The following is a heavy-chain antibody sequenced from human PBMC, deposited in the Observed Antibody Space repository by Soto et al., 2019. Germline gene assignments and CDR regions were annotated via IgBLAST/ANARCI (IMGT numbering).Heavy chain of an antibody. CDR2: INYSGTT. J-gene: IGHJ3*02. CDR3: ARHGITGSYYDAFDI. CDR1: LRSIIIIRCQ. V-gene: IGHV4-39*01. D-gene: IGHD1-26*01. Sequence: PSDTLSRTCTVYLRSIIIIRCQWGLIRQPPGKGLEWIASINYSGTTFYNPSLKSRVTLSVGTSKNQFALKLSSVTAAETAVYYCARHGITGSYYDAFDIWGQGTMVT.